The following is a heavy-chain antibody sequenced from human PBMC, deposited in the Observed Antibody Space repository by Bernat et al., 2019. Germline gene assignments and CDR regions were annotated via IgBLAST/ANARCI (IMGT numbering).Heavy chain of an antibody. V-gene: IGHV3-30*18. D-gene: IGHD2-21*02. CDR1: GFTFSSYG. Sequence: QVQLVESGGGVVQPGRSLRLSCAASGFTFSSYGMHWVRQAPGKGLEWVAVISYDGSNKYYADSVKGRFTISRDNSKNTLYLQMNNLRAEDTAVYYCAKPEGVTGAGDAFDIWGQGTMVTVSS. CDR3: AKPEGVTGAGDAFDI. J-gene: IGHJ3*02. CDR2: ISYDGSNK.